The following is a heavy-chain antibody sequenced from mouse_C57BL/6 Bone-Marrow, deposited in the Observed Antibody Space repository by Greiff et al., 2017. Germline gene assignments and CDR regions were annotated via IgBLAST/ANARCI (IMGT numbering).Heavy chain of an antibody. CDR2: IDPENGDT. CDR1: GFNFKDDY. D-gene: IGHD4-1*01. J-gene: IGHJ4*01. V-gene: IGHV14-4*01. CDR3: TTGTSHYYAMDY. Sequence: VQLQQSGAELVRPGASVKLSCTASGFNFKDDYMHWVKQRPEQGLEWIGWIDPENGDTEYASKFQGKATITADTSSNTAYLQLSSLTSEDTAVYYCTTGTSHYYAMDYWGQGTSVTVSS.